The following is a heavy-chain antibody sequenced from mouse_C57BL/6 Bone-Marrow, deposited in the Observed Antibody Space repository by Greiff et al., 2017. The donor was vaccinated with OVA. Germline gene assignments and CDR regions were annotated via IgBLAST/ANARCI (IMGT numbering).Heavy chain of an antibody. V-gene: IGHV1-55*01. Sequence: QVQLQQPGAELVKPGASVKMSCKASGYTFTSYWITWVKQRPGQGLEWIGDIYPGSGSTNYNEKFKSKATLTVDTSSSTAYMQLSSLTSEDSAVYYWARPYGYDNYYAMDYWGQGTSVTVSS. D-gene: IGHD2-2*01. CDR1: GYTFTSYW. J-gene: IGHJ4*01. CDR3: ARPYGYDNYYAMDY. CDR2: IYPGSGST.